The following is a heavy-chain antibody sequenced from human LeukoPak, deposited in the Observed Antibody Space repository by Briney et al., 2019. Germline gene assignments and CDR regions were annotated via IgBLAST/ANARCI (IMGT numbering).Heavy chain of an antibody. CDR1: GFTFDDYA. V-gene: IGHV3-9*01. CDR3: AINGGGDSGYGNFDY. D-gene: IGHD5-12*01. Sequence: GGSLRLSCAASGFTFDDYAMHWVRQVPGKGLEWVSGINWNSDSIGYADSVKGRFATSRDNAKNSLYLQMNSLRAEDTAFYYCAINGGGDSGYGNFDYWGQGTLVTVSS. CDR2: INWNSDSI. J-gene: IGHJ4*02.